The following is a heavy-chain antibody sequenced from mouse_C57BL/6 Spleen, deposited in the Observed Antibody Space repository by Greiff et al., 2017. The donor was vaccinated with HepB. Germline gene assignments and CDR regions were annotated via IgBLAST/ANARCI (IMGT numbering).Heavy chain of an antibody. Sequence: VKLQESDAELVKPGASVKISCKVSGYTFTDHTIHWMKQRPEQGLEWIGYIYPRDGSTKYNEKFKGKATLTADKSSSTAYMQLNSLTSEDSAVYFCARTGYDYDGGFAYWGQGTLVTVSA. CDR2: IYPRDGST. CDR3: ARTGYDYDGGFAY. CDR1: GYTFTDHT. J-gene: IGHJ3*01. D-gene: IGHD2-4*01. V-gene: IGHV1-78*01.